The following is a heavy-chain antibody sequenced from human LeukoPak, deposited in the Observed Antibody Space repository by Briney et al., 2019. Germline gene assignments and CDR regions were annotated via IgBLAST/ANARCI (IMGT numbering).Heavy chain of an antibody. CDR1: GGSISSSSYY. CDR2: IYYSGST. Sequence: SETLSLTCTVSGGSISSSSYYWGWIRQPPEKGLEWIGSIYYSGSTYYNPSLKSRVTISVDTSKKQFSLKLSSATAADTAVYYCARRAPPSFGSSWYILDYWGQGTQVTVSS. CDR3: ARRAPPSFGSSWYILDY. J-gene: IGHJ4*02. V-gene: IGHV4-39*01. D-gene: IGHD6-13*01.